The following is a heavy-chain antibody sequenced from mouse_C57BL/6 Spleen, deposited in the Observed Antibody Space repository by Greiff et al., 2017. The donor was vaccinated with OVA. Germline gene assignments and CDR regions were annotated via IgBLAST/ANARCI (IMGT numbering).Heavy chain of an antibody. Sequence: VKLQQPGAELVKPGASVKMSCKASGYTFTSYWITWVKQRPGQGLEWIGDIYPGSGSTNYNEKFKSKATLTVDTSSSTAYMQLSSLTSEDSAVYYCARSENYRYYFDYWGQGTTLTVSS. V-gene: IGHV1-55*01. CDR1: GYTFTSYW. D-gene: IGHD1-1*01. J-gene: IGHJ2*01. CDR3: ARSENYRYYFDY. CDR2: IYPGSGST.